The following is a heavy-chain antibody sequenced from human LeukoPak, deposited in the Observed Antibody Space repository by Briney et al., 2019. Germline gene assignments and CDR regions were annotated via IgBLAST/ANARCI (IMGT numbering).Heavy chain of an antibody. V-gene: IGHV4-34*01. CDR1: GESFSGYY. J-gene: IGHJ5*02. D-gene: IGHD6-13*01. Sequence: SSETLSLTCVVYGESFSGYYWSWIRQPPGKGLEWIGEINHSGSTNYNPSLKSRVTISVDTSKNQFSLRLSSVTAADTAVYYCARGKLQAAAGRPWFDPWGQGTLVTVSS. CDR3: ARGKLQAAAGRPWFDP. CDR2: INHSGST.